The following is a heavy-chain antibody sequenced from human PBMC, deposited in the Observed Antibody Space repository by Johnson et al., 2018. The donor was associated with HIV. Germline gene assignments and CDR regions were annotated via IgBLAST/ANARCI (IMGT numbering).Heavy chain of an antibody. CDR1: GFTFDDYA. CDR3: AKAIAARPSGAFDI. V-gene: IGHV3-9*01. CDR2: ISWNSGSI. Sequence: VQLVESGGGLVQPGRSLRLSCAASGFTFDDYAMHCVRQAPGKGLEWVSGISWNSGSIGYPDSVKGRFTISRDNAKNSLYLQMNSLRAEDTALYYCAKAIAARPSGAFDIWGQGTMVTVSS. D-gene: IGHD6-6*01. J-gene: IGHJ3*02.